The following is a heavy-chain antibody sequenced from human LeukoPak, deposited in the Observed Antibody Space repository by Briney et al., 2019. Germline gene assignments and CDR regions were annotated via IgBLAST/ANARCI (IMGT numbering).Heavy chain of an antibody. D-gene: IGHD4-17*01. CDR1: GFTFSSYA. Sequence: GGSLRLSCAASGFTFSSYAMHWVRQAPGKGLEWVAVISYDGSNKYYADSVKGRFTISRDNSKNTLYLRMNSLRAEDTAAYSCARDTVSSLDDWGQGTLVTVSS. J-gene: IGHJ4*02. V-gene: IGHV3-30-3*01. CDR3: ARDTVSSLDD. CDR2: ISYDGSNK.